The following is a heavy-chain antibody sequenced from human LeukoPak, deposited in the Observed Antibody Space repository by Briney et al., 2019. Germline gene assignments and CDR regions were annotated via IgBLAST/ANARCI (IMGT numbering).Heavy chain of an antibody. J-gene: IGHJ4*02. CDR3: AKGRSPTDSRGGYFDY. D-gene: IGHD6-13*01. CDR1: GFTFNDYA. CDR2: ISWNSGSI. V-gene: IGHV3-9*01. Sequence: GGSLRLSCAASGFTFNDYAMHWVRQAPGKGLEWVSAISWNSGSIGYADSVRGRFTISRDNAKNSLYLQMNSLRAEDTALYYCAKGRSPTDSRGGYFDYWGQGTLVTVSS.